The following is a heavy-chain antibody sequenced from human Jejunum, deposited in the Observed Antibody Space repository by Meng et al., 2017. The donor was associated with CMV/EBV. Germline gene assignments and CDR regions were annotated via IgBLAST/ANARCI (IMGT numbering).Heavy chain of an antibody. J-gene: IGHJ6*02. CDR1: FSAPG. CDR3: ARGSWNYYYYGMDV. D-gene: IGHD3-10*01. V-gene: IGHV3-73*01. CDR2: ISSKAATYAT. Sequence: FSAPGVHWVRQASGEGLEWVGRISSKAATYATAYAASVEGRFTISRDDSKNTAYLQMNSLKIEDTAVYYCARGSWNYYYYGMDVWGQGTTVTVSS.